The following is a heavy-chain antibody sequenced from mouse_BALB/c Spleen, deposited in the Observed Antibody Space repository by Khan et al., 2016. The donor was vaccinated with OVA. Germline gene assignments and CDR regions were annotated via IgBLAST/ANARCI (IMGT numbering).Heavy chain of an antibody. Sequence: QVQLQQPGAELVKPGASVKLSCKASGYTFTSYYMYWVKQRPGQGLEWIGGINPSNGGTNFNEKFKSKATLTVDKSSSTAYMQLSSLTSEDSAVXYCTRGLYYAMGYWGQGTSVTVSS. CDR1: GYTFTSYY. D-gene: IGHD3-1*01. V-gene: IGHV1S81*02. CDR2: INPSNGGT. CDR3: TRGLYYAMGY. J-gene: IGHJ4*01.